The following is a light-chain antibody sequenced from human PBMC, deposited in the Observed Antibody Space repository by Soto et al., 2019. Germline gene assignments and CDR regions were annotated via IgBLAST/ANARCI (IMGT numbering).Light chain of an antibody. V-gene: IGLV2-8*01. J-gene: IGLJ2*01. CDR2: EVN. Sequence: QSALTQPPSTSGSPGQSVTISCTGSSSDVASNDYVSWYQQHPGKAPKLMIYEVNRRPSGVPDRFSGSKSGNTASLTVSGLQAEYEAVYHCSSYADSNNLVFGGGTKVTVL. CDR1: SSDVASNDY. CDR3: SSYADSNNLV.